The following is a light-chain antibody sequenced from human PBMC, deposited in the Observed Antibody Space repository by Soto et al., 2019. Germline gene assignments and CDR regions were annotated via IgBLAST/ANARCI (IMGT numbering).Light chain of an antibody. CDR3: SSYTTPGTVV. Sequence: QSALTQPASVSGSPGQSITISCAGTGGDIGAYNYVSWYQQHPGKAPKLMIYEVIRRPSGISNRFSGSKSGNTASLTISTHQAEEGAKYYGSSYTTPGTVVFGGGTKVTVL. CDR1: GGDIGAYNY. CDR2: EVI. V-gene: IGLV2-14*01. J-gene: IGLJ3*02.